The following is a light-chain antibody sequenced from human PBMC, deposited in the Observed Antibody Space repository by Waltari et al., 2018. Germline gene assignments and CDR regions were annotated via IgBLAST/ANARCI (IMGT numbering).Light chain of an antibody. CDR2: GAS. CDR3: QQYGTSLST. CDR1: QSVTNNY. Sequence: EIVLTQSPGPLSLSQGERATPSCRASQSVTNNYLAWYQQKRGQAPRALIYGASSRASGVPDRFSGSGSGTDFTLTISRLEPEDFAVYYCQQYGTSLSTFGQGTRVEIK. J-gene: IGKJ1*01. V-gene: IGKV3-20*01.